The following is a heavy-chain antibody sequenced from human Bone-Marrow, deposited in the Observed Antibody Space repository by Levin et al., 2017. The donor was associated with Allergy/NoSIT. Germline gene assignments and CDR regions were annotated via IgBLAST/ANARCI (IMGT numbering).Heavy chain of an antibody. CDR2: TYWDGDQ. J-gene: IGHJ3*02. Sequence: GSGPTLVKPTQTLTLTCTFSGFSLTTAGVTVGWVRQPPGKALEWLAVTYWDGDQRYSPSLKSRLTITKDTSKNQVVLTVANVGPVDTATYFCVFSGTWNAFEIWGPGTMVAVSS. CDR3: VFSGTWNAFEI. CDR1: GFSLTTAGVT. V-gene: IGHV2-5*02. D-gene: IGHD1-1*01.